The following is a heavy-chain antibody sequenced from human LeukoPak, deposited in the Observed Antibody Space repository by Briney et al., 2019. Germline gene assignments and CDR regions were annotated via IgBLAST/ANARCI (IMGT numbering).Heavy chain of an antibody. CDR1: GFTFSSYA. D-gene: IGHD1-26*01. J-gene: IGHJ4*02. CDR3: AREFAGSASGAGY. V-gene: IGHV3-21*01. Sequence: GGSLRLPCAASGFTFSSYAMNWVRQAPGKGLEWVSSMSVSSGLIYYADSVKGRFTISRDKAKSSLYLQINRLRVEDTAVYYCAREFAGSASGAGYWGQGTLVTVSS. CDR2: MSVSSGLI.